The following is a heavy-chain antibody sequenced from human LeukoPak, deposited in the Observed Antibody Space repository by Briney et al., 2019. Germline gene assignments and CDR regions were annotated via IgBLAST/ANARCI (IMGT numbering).Heavy chain of an antibody. CDR1: GYTFTSYA. D-gene: IGHD2-15*01. J-gene: IGHJ6*04. CDR3: ARGYCSGGSCDTPYYYYGMDV. CDR2: INAGNGNT. Sequence: ASVKVSCKASGYTFTSYAMHWVRQAPGQRLEWMGWINAGNGNTKYSQKLQGRVTITRDTSASTAYMELSSLRSEDTAVYYCARGYCSGGSCDTPYYYYGMDVWGKGTTVTVSS. V-gene: IGHV1-3*01.